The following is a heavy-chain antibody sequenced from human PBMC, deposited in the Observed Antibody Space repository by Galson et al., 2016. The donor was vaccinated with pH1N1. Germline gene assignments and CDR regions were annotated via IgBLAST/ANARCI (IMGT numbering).Heavy chain of an antibody. CDR2: ISSSGSYK. CDR1: GFSFSTYS. J-gene: IGHJ4*02. CDR3: ATYCISSSCYEGSFDY. V-gene: IGHV3-21*01. Sequence: SLRLSCAASGFSFSTYSMNWVRQAPGKGLGWVSYISSSGSYKNYADSVKARFIISRDNAKNSLYLQMNSLRAEDTAVYYCATYCISSSCYEGSFDYWGQGTLVTVSS. D-gene: IGHD2-2*01.